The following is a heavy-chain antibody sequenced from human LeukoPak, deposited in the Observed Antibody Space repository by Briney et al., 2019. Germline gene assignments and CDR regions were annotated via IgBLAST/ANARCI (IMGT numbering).Heavy chain of an antibody. CDR3: VNGWDSDVYYYYGMDV. V-gene: IGHV3-64D*06. D-gene: IGHD1-26*01. Sequence: HPGGSLRLSCSASGFTFSSYAMHWVRQAPGKGLEYVSAISSNGGSTYYADSVKGRFTISRDNSKNTLYPQMSSLRAEDTAVYYCVNGWDSDVYYYYGMDVWGQGTTVTVSS. CDR1: GFTFSSYA. J-gene: IGHJ6*02. CDR2: ISSNGGST.